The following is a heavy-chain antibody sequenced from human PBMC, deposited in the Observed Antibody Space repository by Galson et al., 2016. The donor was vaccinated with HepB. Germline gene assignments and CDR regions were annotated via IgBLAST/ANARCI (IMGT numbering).Heavy chain of an antibody. CDR1: GFTFKNFG. V-gene: IGHV3-64D*06. J-gene: IGHJ4*02. CDR2: ISADGTNT. CDR3: VKDRGRTIRDFDV. D-gene: IGHD5-24*01. Sequence: LRLSCAASGFTFKNFGMTWVRQAPGRGLEYVSSISADGTNTYYADSVKGRFTISRDFSKNTMYLQMSSLRTEDTAVYYCVKDRGRTIRDFDVWGQGTLVTVSS.